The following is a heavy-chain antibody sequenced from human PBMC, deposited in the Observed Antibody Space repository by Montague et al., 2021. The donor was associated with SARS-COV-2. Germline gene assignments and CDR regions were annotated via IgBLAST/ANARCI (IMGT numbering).Heavy chain of an antibody. Sequence: SETLSLTCAVSGGSISSSNWWSWVRQPPGKGLEWIGEIYHSGSTYYNPSLKSRVTISVDTSKNQFSLKLSSVTAADTAVYYCARAPPGYWGVVVVVAANFDYWGQGTLVTVSS. CDR1: GGSISSSNW. CDR2: IYHSGST. CDR3: ARAPPGYWGVVVVVAANFDY. D-gene: IGHD2-15*01. V-gene: IGHV4-4*02. J-gene: IGHJ4*02.